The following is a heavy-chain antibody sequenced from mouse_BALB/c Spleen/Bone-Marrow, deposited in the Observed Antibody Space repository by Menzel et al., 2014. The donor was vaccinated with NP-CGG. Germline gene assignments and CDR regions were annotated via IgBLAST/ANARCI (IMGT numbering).Heavy chain of an antibody. CDR1: GFSFSGYG. D-gene: IGHD2-2*01. CDR2: INSNGGST. V-gene: IGHV5-6-3*01. Sequence: EVHLVESGGGLVQPGGSLKLSCAASGFSFSGYGMSWVRQTPDKRLELVATINSNGGSTYYSDRVKGRLTISRDNAKNPLYLQMSSLKSEDTGMYCCARGYGYESWFAFLGQGTLVNIS. CDR3: ARGYGYESWFAF. J-gene: IGHJ3*01.